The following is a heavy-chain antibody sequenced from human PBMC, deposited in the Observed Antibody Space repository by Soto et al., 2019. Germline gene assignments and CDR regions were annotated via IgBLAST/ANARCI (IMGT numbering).Heavy chain of an antibody. CDR2: ISGSGYNT. CDR1: GFTFSTYG. V-gene: IGHV3-23*01. D-gene: IGHD3-22*01. CDR3: VKQPLSLIVVADAFDI. J-gene: IGHJ3*02. Sequence: EVQLLESGGTVVQPGGSLRLSCAASGFTFSTYGVSWVRQAPGKGLEWVSSISGSGYNTFYADSVKGRFTISRDNSNNTGQMLMTNLRGDDTALYYCVKQPLSLIVVADAFDIWGQGTMVTVSS.